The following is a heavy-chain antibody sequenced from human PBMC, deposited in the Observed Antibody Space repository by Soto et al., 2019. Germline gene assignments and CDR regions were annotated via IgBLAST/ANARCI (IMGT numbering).Heavy chain of an antibody. D-gene: IGHD3-3*01. CDR2: IYYSGST. J-gene: IGHJ6*03. V-gene: IGHV4-59*01. CDR1: GGSISNYY. CDR3: AREAVRDDFWSGYYSPYYYLYMDV. Sequence: QVQLQESGPGLVKPSETLSLTCTVSGGSISNYYWSWIRQTPGKGLEWIGYIYYSGSTNYNPSLKSRVTVSVDTSKNQFSLKLSSVTAADTAVYYCAREAVRDDFWSGYYSPYYYLYMDVWGKGTTVTVSS.